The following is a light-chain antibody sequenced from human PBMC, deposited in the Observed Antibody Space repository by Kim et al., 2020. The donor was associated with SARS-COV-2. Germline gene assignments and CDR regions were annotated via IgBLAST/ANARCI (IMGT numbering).Light chain of an antibody. CDR3: QTYDTVPYN. Sequence: SASVGDRFTISGRASQAIRKYVAWYQQKPGKIPKLLIHAVSTLQSGVPSRFSGGGSGTDFTLTIRGLQPEDVATYYCQTYDTVPYNFGQGTKLEI. CDR1: QAIRKY. CDR2: AVS. V-gene: IGKV1-27*01. J-gene: IGKJ2*01.